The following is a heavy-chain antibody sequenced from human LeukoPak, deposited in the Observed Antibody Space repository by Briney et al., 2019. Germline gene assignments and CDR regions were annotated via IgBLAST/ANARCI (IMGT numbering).Heavy chain of an antibody. CDR1: GFTFSSYG. V-gene: IGHV3-30*18. CDR3: AKGGLYGSSWYLIDY. Sequence: GGSLRLSCAASGFTFSSYGMHWFRQAPGKGLKWVAVISFDGTNKYYVDSVQGRFTISRDNSKNTLYLQMSSLRAEDTAVYYCAKGGLYGSSWYLIDYWGLGTLVTVSS. CDR2: ISFDGTNK. J-gene: IGHJ4*02. D-gene: IGHD6-13*01.